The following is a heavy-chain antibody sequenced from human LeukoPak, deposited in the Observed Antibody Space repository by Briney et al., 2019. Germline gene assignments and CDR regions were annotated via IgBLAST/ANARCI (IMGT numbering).Heavy chain of an antibody. CDR3: ARGHYYGMDA. J-gene: IGHJ6*02. Sequence: GGSLRLSCAASGFTFSSYSMNWVRQAPGKGLVWVSGINDVGRTTSYADSVKGRFTISRDNAKNTLYLQMNSLRAEDTAVYYCARGHYYGMDAWGQGTTVTVSS. V-gene: IGHV3-74*01. CDR1: GFTFSSYS. CDR2: INDVGRTT.